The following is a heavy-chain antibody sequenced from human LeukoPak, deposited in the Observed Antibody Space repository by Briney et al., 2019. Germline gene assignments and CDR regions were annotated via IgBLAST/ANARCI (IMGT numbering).Heavy chain of an antibody. CDR1: GGSISSGGYY. D-gene: IGHD3-3*01. V-gene: IGHV4-31*03. J-gene: IGHJ4*02. CDR3: ARGLYYDFWSGYRSSYYFAY. CDR2: IYYSGST. Sequence: SQTLSLTCTVSGGSISSGGYYWSWIRQHPGKGLEWIGYIYYSGSTYYNPSLKSRVTISVDTSKNQFSLKLSSVTAADTAVYYCARGLYYDFWSGYRSSYYFAYWGQGTLVTVSS.